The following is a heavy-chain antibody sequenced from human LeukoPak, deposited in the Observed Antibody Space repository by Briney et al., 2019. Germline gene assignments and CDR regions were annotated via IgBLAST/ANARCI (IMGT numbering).Heavy chain of an antibody. J-gene: IGHJ4*02. CDR1: GFTVSSNY. CDR3: ARDAIPQGYSYGHGY. Sequence: GGSLRLSCAASGFTVSSNYMSGVRQSPGKGLEWLSVIYSGGSTYYADSVKGRFTISRDNSKNTLYLQMNSLRDEDTAVYYCARDAIPQGYSYGHGYWGQGTLVTVSS. V-gene: IGHV3-53*01. D-gene: IGHD5-18*01. CDR2: IYSGGST.